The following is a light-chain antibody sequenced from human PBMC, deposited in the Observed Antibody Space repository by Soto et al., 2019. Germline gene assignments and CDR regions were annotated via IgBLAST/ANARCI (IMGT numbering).Light chain of an antibody. CDR2: DAS. J-gene: IGKJ3*01. CDR3: QQSA. V-gene: IGKV1-13*02. CDR1: QGISSA. Sequence: ALQLTQSPSSLSASVGDRVTITCRASQGISSALAWYQQKPGKAPKLLIYDASSLESGVPSRFSGSGSGTDFTLTISSLQPEDFATYYCQQSAFGHGTKVDIK.